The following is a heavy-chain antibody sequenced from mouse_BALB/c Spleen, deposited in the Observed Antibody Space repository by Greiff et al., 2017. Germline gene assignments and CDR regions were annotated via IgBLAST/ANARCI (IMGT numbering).Heavy chain of an antibody. CDR2: ISYDGSN. CDR3: ARVYLRLYAMDY. D-gene: IGHD5-1*01. Sequence: ESGPGLVKPSQSLSLTCSVTGYSITSGYYWNWIRQFPGNKLEWMGYISYDGSNNYNPSLKNRISITRDTSKNQFFLKLNSVTTEDTATYYCARVYLRLYAMDYWGQGTSVTVSS. V-gene: IGHV3-6*02. J-gene: IGHJ4*01. CDR1: GYSITSGYY.